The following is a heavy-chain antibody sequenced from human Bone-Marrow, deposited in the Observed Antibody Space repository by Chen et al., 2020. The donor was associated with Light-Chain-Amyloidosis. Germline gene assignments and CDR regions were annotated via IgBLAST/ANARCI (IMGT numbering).Heavy chain of an antibody. D-gene: IGHD2-2*01. CDR1: GFTFSSYG. V-gene: IGHV3-30*18. Sequence: QVQLVESGGGVVQPGRSLRLSCAASGFTFSSYGMHWVRQAPGKGLEWVAVISYDGSNKYYADSVKGRFTISRDNSKNTLYLQMNSLRADDTAVYYCAKGTTFDYWGQGTLVTVSS. CDR3: AKGTTFDY. J-gene: IGHJ4*02. CDR2: ISYDGSNK.